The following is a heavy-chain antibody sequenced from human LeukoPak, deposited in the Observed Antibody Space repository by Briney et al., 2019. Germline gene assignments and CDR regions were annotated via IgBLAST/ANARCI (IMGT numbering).Heavy chain of an antibody. CDR3: ARGYYDYVWGSYRYTSYFGY. Sequence: GASVKVSCKASGYTFTSYYMHWVRQAPGQGLEWMGIINPSGGSTSYAQKFQGRVTMTRDTSTSTVYMELSSLRSEDTAVYYCARGYYDYVWGSYRYTSYFGYWGQGTLVTVSS. D-gene: IGHD3-16*02. V-gene: IGHV1-46*01. CDR1: GYTFTSYY. CDR2: INPSGGST. J-gene: IGHJ4*02.